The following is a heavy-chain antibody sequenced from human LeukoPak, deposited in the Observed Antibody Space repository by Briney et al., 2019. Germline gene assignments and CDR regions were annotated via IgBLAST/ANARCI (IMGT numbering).Heavy chain of an antibody. CDR1: GFTFSSYW. CDR2: IKQDGSEK. J-gene: IGHJ4*02. CDR3: AIDYGVGY. V-gene: IGHV3-7*01. D-gene: IGHD4-17*01. Sequence: GGSLRLSCTGSGFTFSSYWMSWVRQAPGKGLEWVANIKQDGSEKYYVDSVKGRFTISRDNAKNSLYLQMNSLRAEDTAVYYCAIDYGVGYWGQGTLVTVSS.